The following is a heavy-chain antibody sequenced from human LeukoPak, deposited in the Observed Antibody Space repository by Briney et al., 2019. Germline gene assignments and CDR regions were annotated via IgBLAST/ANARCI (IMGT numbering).Heavy chain of an antibody. Sequence: GGSLRLSCAASGFTFSSYGMHWVRQAPGKGLEWVAFIRYDGSNKYYADSVKGRFTISRDNSKNTLYLQMGSLRAEDMAVYYCARARRDGYNRPFDYWGQGTLVTVSS. V-gene: IGHV3-30*02. CDR1: GFTFSSYG. D-gene: IGHD5-24*01. CDR2: IRYDGSNK. CDR3: ARARRDGYNRPFDY. J-gene: IGHJ4*02.